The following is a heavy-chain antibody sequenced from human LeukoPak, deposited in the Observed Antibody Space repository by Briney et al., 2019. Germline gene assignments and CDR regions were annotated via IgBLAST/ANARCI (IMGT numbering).Heavy chain of an antibody. D-gene: IGHD3-22*01. V-gene: IGHV4-4*07. CDR2: IYTSGST. Sequence: KPSETLSLTCTASGGSISSYYWSWIRQPAGKGLEWIGRIYTSGSTNYNPSLKSRVTMSVDTSKNQFSLKLSSVTAADTAVYYCARDRYYYDSSGQWYWFDPWGQGTLVTVSS. CDR1: GGSISSYY. J-gene: IGHJ5*02. CDR3: ARDRYYYDSSGQWYWFDP.